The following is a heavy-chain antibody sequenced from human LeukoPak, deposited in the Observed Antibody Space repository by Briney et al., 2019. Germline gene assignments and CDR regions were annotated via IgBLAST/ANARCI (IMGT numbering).Heavy chain of an antibody. V-gene: IGHV4-59*08. CDR1: VGPISTYY. CDR3: ARHGRKEGPFTY. CDR2: LYSSGST. Sequence: SETLSLTCVVSVGPISTYYWSWIRQPPGKGLEWIGYLYSSGSTNYIPSLKSRTSISEDTSKSQVSLNLNSVTAADTAVYYCARHGRKEGPFTYWGQGALVTVSS. J-gene: IGHJ4*02. D-gene: IGHD1-14*01.